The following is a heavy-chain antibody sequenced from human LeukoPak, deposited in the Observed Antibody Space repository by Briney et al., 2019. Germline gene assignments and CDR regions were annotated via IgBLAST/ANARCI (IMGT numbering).Heavy chain of an antibody. Sequence: PSETLSLTCTVSGGSISSGGYYWSWIRQHPGKRLEWIGYIYYSGSTYYNPSLKSRVTISVDTSKNQFSLKLSSVTAADTAVYYCARGGFDWLLFMDYWGQGTLVTVSS. D-gene: IGHD3-9*01. CDR2: IYYSGST. CDR1: GGSISSGGYY. J-gene: IGHJ4*02. CDR3: ARGGFDWLLFMDY. V-gene: IGHV4-31*03.